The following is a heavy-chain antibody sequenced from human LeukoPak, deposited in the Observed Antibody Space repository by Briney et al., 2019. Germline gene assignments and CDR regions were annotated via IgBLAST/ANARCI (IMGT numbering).Heavy chain of an antibody. CDR1: GFTVSSNY. J-gene: IGHJ5*02. D-gene: IGHD3-22*01. CDR2: IYSGGST. CDR3: ARDTPYYYDSSGCSAS. V-gene: IGHV3-53*01. Sequence: GGSLRLSCAASGFTVSSNYMSWVRQAPGKGLEWVSVIYSGGSTYYADSVKGRFTISRDNSKDTLYLQMNSLRAEDTAVYYCARDTPYYYDSSGCSASWGQGTLVTVSS.